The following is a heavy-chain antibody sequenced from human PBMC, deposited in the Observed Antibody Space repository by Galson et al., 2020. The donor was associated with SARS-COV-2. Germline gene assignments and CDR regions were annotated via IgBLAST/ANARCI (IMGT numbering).Heavy chain of an antibody. V-gene: IGHV3-9*01. CDR3: AKDSGYDSNWFDP. CDR1: GFTFDDYA. D-gene: IGHD5-12*01. Sequence: GGSLRLSCAASGFTFDDYAMHWVRQAPGKGLEWVSGISWNSGSIGYADSVKGRFTISRDNAKNSLYLQMNSLRAEDTALYYCAKDSGYDSNWFDPWGQGTLVTVSS. CDR2: ISWNSGSI. J-gene: IGHJ5*02.